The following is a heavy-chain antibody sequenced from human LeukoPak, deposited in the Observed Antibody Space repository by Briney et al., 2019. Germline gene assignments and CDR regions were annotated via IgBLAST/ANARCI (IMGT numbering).Heavy chain of an antibody. Sequence: GRSLRLSCAASGFTFSSYGMHWVRQAPGKGLEWVAVIWYDGSNKYYADSVKGRFTISRDNSKNTLYLQMNSLRAEDTAVYYCARDRLYDSSGYYRDAFDIWGQGTMVTVSS. CDR1: GFTFSSYG. CDR3: ARDRLYDSSGYYRDAFDI. D-gene: IGHD3-22*01. CDR2: IWYDGSNK. V-gene: IGHV3-33*01. J-gene: IGHJ3*02.